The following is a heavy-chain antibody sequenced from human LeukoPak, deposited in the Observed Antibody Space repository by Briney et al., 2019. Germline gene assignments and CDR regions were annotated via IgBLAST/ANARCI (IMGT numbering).Heavy chain of an antibody. CDR2: LSYTGKT. Sequence: PSGTLSLTCNVSGVSVSTSHWNWIRQRPGKGLEWIGCLSYTGKTDYNPPLKSRVSISLGSSNNHFSLKLTSVTAADTAVYYCSEGYFEPFDHWGQGILVTVSS. CDR1: GVSVSTSH. V-gene: IGHV4-59*02. J-gene: IGHJ4*02. D-gene: IGHD2/OR15-2a*01. CDR3: SEGYFEPFDH.